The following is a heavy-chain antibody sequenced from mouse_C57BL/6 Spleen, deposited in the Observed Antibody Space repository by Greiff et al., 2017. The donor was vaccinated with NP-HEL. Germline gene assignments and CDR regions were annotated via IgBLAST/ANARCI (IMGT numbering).Heavy chain of an antibody. J-gene: IGHJ4*01. CDR3: ARAVPGDY. CDR1: GYTFTSYW. D-gene: IGHD1-1*01. CDR2: IDPSDSYT. V-gene: IGHV1-59*01. Sequence: VQLQQPGAELVRPGTSVKLSCKASGYTFTSYWMHWVKQRPGQGLEWIGVIDPSDSYTNYNQKFKGKATLTVDTSSSTAYMQLSSLTSEDSAVYYCARAVPGDYWGQGTSVTVSS.